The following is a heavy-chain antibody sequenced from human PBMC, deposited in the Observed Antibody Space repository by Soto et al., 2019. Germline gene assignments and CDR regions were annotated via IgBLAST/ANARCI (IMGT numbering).Heavy chain of an antibody. D-gene: IGHD3-16*02. V-gene: IGHV3-23*01. CDR1: GFTFSSYA. CDR2: ISGSGGST. CDR3: SRDFIHEMNWFEP. J-gene: IGHJ5*02. Sequence: GGSLRLSCAASGFTFSSYAMSWVRQAPGKGLEWVSAISGSGGSTYYADSVKGRFTISRDNAKNSLYLQMNSLRAEDTAVYYCSRDFIHEMNWFEPWGQGTLVTVSS.